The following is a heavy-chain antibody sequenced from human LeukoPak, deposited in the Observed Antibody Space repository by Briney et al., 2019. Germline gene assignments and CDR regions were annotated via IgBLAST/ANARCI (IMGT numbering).Heavy chain of an antibody. Sequence: GGSLRLSCAASGFSFSRYWMNWVRQAPGKGLEWVANIKGDGIEKNYVDSVKGRFSISRDNAMNSLYLQMDSLRAEDTAVYYCAKEGAYPIITYDSWGQGALVTVSS. CDR3: AKEGAYPIITYDS. V-gene: IGHV3-7*01. D-gene: IGHD3-10*01. J-gene: IGHJ5*01. CDR1: GFSFSRYW. CDR2: IKGDGIEK.